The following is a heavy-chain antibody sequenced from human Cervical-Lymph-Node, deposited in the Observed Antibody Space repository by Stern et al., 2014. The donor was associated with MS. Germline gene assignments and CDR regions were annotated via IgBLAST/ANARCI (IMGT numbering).Heavy chain of an antibody. CDR1: GFTFSSYW. CDR3: ARGRWLRPHYFDY. V-gene: IGHV3-7*01. Sequence: EVQLVESGGGLVQPGGSLRLSCAASGFTFSSYWMSWVRQAPGKGLEWVASIKEDGSEKDYVGSVKGRFTISRDNAKDSLYLQMNSLRAEDTAVYYCARGRWLRPHYFDYWGQGTLVTVSS. D-gene: IGHD4-23*01. CDR2: IKEDGSEK. J-gene: IGHJ4*02.